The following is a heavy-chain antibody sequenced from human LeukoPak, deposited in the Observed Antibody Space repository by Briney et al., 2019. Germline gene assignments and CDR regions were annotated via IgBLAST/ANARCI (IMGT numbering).Heavy chain of an antibody. D-gene: IGHD3-10*01. J-gene: IGHJ6*02. CDR1: GYSFTSYW. Sequence: PGESLKISCKGSGYSFTSYWIGWVRQMPGKGLEWMGIIYPGDSDTRYSPSFQGQVTISADKSISTAYLQWSSLKASDTAMYYCARQVTTTVRGSYYYGMDVWGQGTTVTVSS. CDR2: IYPGDSDT. V-gene: IGHV5-51*01. CDR3: ARQVTTTVRGSYYYGMDV.